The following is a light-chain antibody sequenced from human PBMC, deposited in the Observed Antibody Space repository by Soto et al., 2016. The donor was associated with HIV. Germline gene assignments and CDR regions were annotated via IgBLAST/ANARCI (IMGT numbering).Light chain of an antibody. CDR2: LGS. CDR1: QSLLHSNGYYY. V-gene: IGKV2-28*01. J-gene: IGKJ5*01. CDR3: MQALQTPLT. Sequence: IVMTQSPLSLPVTPGEPASISCRSNQSLLHSNGYYYLAWYLQKPGQSPRLLMYLGSTRASWVPDRFSGSGSGTDFTLKISRVEADDIGVYYCMQALQTPLTFGQGTRLEIK.